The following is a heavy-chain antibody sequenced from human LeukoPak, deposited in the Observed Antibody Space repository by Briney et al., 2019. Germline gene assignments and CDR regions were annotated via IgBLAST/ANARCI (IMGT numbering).Heavy chain of an antibody. Sequence: PSETLSLTCTVSGGSISSSSYYWGWIRQPPGKGLEWIGSIYYSGSTYYNPSLKSRVTISVDTSKNQFSLKLSSATAADTAVYYCARDIRKIMQDTAMARFDYWGQGTLVTVSS. CDR2: IYYSGST. J-gene: IGHJ4*02. CDR1: GGSISSSSYY. D-gene: IGHD5-18*01. CDR3: ARDIRKIMQDTAMARFDY. V-gene: IGHV4-39*07.